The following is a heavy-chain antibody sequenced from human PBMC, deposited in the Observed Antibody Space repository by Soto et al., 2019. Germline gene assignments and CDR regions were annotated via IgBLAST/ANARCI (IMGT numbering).Heavy chain of an antibody. V-gene: IGHV2-26*04. CDR2: IFSNDEK. CDR3: ASTYISSGYWFDP. CDR1: GFSLSNAGLC. D-gene: IGHD6-13*01. Sequence: QVTVKESGPVLVKPTETLTLTCTVSGFSLSNAGLCVSWIRQHPGKALEWLAYIFSNDEKSYSRSLKSRLTISKDTSKNQVVLTMTNTDPVDTATYYSASTYISSGYWFDPWVQGPMVTVSS. J-gene: IGHJ5*02.